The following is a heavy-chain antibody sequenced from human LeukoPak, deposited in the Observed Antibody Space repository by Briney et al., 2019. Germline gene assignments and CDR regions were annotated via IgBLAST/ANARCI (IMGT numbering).Heavy chain of an antibody. CDR1: GGSISSYY. Sequence: SETLSLTCTVSGGSISSYYWSWIRQPPGEGLEWIGYIYYSGRTNYNPSLKSRVIISVDTSKNQFSLKLSSVTAADTAVYYCARAGTGTVFDYWGQGTLVTVSS. J-gene: IGHJ4*02. V-gene: IGHV4-59*01. CDR2: IYYSGRT. D-gene: IGHD3/OR15-3a*01. CDR3: ARAGTGTVFDY.